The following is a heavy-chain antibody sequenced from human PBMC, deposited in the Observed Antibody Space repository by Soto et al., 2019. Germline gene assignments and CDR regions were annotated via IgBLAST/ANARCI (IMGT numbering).Heavy chain of an antibody. J-gene: IGHJ4*02. CDR2: FSYGGGT. Sequence: SETRSRTCTVSGGSISDYYWSWIRQPPGKGLEWIGYFSYGGGTNNSPSLKSRATISGDTSKNQFSLNLSSVTAADTAVYYCARETGYSSGWRQDYWGQGTLVTVSS. V-gene: IGHV4-59*12. D-gene: IGHD6-19*01. CDR3: ARETGYSSGWRQDY. CDR1: GGSISDYY.